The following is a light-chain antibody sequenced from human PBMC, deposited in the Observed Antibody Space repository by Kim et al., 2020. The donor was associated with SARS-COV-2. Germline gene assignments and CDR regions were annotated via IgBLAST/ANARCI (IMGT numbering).Light chain of an antibody. J-gene: IGLJ1*01. CDR2: DVS. CDR3: SIYTAGRIV. CDR1: SSDIGSYNY. V-gene: IGLV2-14*03. Sequence: QLVLTQPASVSGSPGQSITLTCTGASSDIGSYNYVFWYQQHPGKAPKLMIYDVSNRPSGVSTRFSGSKSGNTASLTISGLQAEDEADYYCSIYTAGRIVFGPGTKVTVL.